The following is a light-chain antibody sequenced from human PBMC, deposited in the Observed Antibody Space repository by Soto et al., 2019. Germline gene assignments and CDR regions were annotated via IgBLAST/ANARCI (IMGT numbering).Light chain of an antibody. J-gene: IGKJ1*01. CDR3: QQTYNTPQT. Sequence: DIQMTQSPSPLSASVGDRVTITCRASQSISSWLAWYQQKPGKAPKLLIYDASSLESGVPSRFTGSGSGTDFTLTISSLQPEDFATYYCQQTYNTPQTFGQGTKVDIK. CDR1: QSISSW. CDR2: DAS. V-gene: IGKV1-5*01.